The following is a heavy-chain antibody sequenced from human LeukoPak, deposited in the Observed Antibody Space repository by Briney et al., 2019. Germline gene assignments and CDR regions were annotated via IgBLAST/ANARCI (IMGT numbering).Heavy chain of an antibody. Sequence: GGSLRLYCAASGFTFSSYWTSWVRQAPGKGLEWVANIKQDGSEKYYVDSVKGRFTISRDNAKNSLYLQMNSLRAEDTAVYYCARVLYDSSGYYRDYWGQGTLVTVSS. CDR2: IKQDGSEK. CDR3: ARVLYDSSGYYRDY. V-gene: IGHV3-7*01. CDR1: GFTFSSYW. D-gene: IGHD3-22*01. J-gene: IGHJ4*02.